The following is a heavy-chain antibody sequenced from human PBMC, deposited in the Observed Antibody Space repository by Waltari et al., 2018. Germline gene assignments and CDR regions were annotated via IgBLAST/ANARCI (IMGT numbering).Heavy chain of an antibody. V-gene: IGHV4-34*01. CDR1: GGSFSGYY. CDR2: INHSGST. CDR3: ASEGGYCSSTSCYDDDY. D-gene: IGHD2-2*01. Sequence: QVQLQQWGAGLLKPSETLSLTCAVYGGSFSGYYWSWIRQPPGKGLEWIGEINHSGSTNYNPSLKSRVTISVDTSKNQFSLKLSSVTAADTAVYYCASEGGYCSSTSCYDDDYWGQGTLVTVSS. J-gene: IGHJ4*02.